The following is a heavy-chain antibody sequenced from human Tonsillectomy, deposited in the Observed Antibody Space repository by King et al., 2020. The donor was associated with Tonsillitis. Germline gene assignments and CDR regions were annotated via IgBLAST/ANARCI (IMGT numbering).Heavy chain of an antibody. V-gene: IGHV3-30-3*01. Sequence: QLVQSGGGVVQPGRSLRLSCAASGFTFSSYAMHWVRQAPGKGLEWVAVISYDGSNKYYADSVKGRFTISRDNSKNTLYLQMNSLRAEDTAVYYCARAILVLEWLFPYYGMDVWSHGPTVIVSS. CDR3: ARAILVLEWLFPYYGMDV. CDR2: ISYDGSNK. J-gene: IGHJ6*02. D-gene: IGHD3-3*01. CDR1: GFTFSSYA.